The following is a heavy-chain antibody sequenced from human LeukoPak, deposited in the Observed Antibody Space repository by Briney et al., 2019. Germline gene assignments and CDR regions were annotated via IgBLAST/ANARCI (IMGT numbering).Heavy chain of an antibody. CDR1: GGSISSSSYY. CDR3: ARDLAVAGTNYFDF. J-gene: IGHJ4*02. V-gene: IGHV4-39*07. Sequence: KPSETLSLTCTVSGGSISSSSYYWGWVRQPPGKGLEWIGEVFHSGSTNYNPSLKSRVTISIDKSKNQFSLEVTSVTAADTAIYYCARDLAVAGTNYFDFWGQGVLVTVSS. CDR2: VFHSGST. D-gene: IGHD6-19*01.